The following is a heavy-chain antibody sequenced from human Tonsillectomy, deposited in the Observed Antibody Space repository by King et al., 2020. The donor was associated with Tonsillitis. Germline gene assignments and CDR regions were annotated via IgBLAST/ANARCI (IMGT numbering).Heavy chain of an antibody. J-gene: IGHJ4*02. V-gene: IGHV3-30*03. Sequence: VQLVESGGGVVQPGRSLRLSCAASGFTFSSYGMHWVRQAPGKGLEGVAGTSYDGSNNYFADSVKGRFTISRDNSKNTLCLQMNSLSADDTAVYYCAREERVWKTTYFDSWGQGTLVTVSS. CDR3: AREERVWKTTYFDS. CDR2: TSYDGSNN. D-gene: IGHD1-1*01. CDR1: GFTFSSYG.